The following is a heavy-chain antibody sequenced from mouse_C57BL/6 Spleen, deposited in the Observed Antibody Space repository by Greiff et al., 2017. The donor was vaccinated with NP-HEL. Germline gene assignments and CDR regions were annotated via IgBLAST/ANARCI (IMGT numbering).Heavy chain of an antibody. CDR1: GYSFTDYN. CDR2: INPNYGTT. J-gene: IGHJ4*01. D-gene: IGHD1-1*01. Sequence: VHVKQSGPELVKPGASVKISCKASGYSFTDYNMNWVKQSNGKSLEWIGVINPNYGTTSYNQKFKGKATLTVDQSSSTSYMQLNSLTSEDSAVSYCARGGSSVSYAMDDWGQGTSVTVSS. V-gene: IGHV1-39*01. CDR3: ARGGSSVSYAMDD.